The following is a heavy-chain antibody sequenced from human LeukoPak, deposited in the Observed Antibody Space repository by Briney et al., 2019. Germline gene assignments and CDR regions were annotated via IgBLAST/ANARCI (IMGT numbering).Heavy chain of an antibody. D-gene: IGHD3-22*01. J-gene: IGHJ4*02. CDR3: AKDGHLTMIVVVITFLWLDY. CDR2: ISGSGGST. V-gene: IGHV3-23*01. CDR1: GFTFSSYA. Sequence: PGGSLRLSCAASGFTFSSYAMSWVRKAPGKGLEWVSAISGSGGSTYYADSVKGRFTISRDNSKNTLYLQMNSLRAEDTAVYYCAKDGHLTMIVVVITFLWLDYWGQGTLVTVSS.